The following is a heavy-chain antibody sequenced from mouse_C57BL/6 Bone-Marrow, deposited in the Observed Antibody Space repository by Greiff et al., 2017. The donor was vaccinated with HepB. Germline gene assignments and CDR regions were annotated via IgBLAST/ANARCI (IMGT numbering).Heavy chain of an antibody. CDR3: ARDITAVVEGMDY. D-gene: IGHD1-1*01. V-gene: IGHV1-82*01. CDR2: IYPGDGDT. CDR1: GYAFSSSW. Sequence: VQLQQSGPELVKPGASVKISCKASGYAFSSSWMNWVKQRPGKGLEWIGRIYPGDGDTNYNGKFKGKATLTADKSSSTAYMQLSSLTSEDSAVYFCARDITAVVEGMDYWGQGTSVTVSS. J-gene: IGHJ4*01.